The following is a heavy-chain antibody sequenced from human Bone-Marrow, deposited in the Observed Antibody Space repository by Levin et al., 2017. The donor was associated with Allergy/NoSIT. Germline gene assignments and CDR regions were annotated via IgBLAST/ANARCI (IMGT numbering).Heavy chain of an antibody. CDR2: ISFTASTS. V-gene: IGHV3-23*01. Sequence: AGGSLRLSCAASGFTFNKYVMSWVRQAPGKGLEWVSAISFTASTSYYADFVKGRFTISRDNSKNTLFLQINSLRADDTAVYFCAKDRGGDYATYLYGLDVWGQGTSVTVSS. CDR3: AKDRGGDYATYLYGLDV. J-gene: IGHJ6*02. CDR1: GFTFNKYV. D-gene: IGHD4-17*01.